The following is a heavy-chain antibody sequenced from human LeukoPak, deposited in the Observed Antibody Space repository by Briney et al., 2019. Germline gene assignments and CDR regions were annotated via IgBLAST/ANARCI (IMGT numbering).Heavy chain of an antibody. CDR2: ISYDGSNK. Sequence: PGRSLRLSCAASGFTFSSYAMHWVRQAPGKGLEWVAVISYDGSNKYYADSVKGRFTLSRDNSKNTLYLQMNSLRAEDTAVYYCARAPKASGYYLGGYYYYYGMDVWGQGTTVTVSS. V-gene: IGHV3-30-3*01. D-gene: IGHD3-22*01. CDR1: GFTFSSYA. J-gene: IGHJ6*02. CDR3: ARAPKASGYYLGGYYYYYGMDV.